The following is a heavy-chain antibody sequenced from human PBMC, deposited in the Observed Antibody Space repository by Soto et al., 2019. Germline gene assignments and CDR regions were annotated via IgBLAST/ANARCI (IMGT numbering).Heavy chain of an antibody. CDR1: GCSITNYY. D-gene: IGHD3-10*01. Sequence: QVQLQESGPGLVKPSETLSLTCTVSGCSITNYYCSWFRQPQGKGLEWIGYIQYNGYSAYNLSLKRRVTMSMDTSKTQFSLMLESVTATDTAVYYCARHGFGSLHGLVDVWGQGTTVIVSS. CDR2: IQYNGYS. CDR3: ARHGFGSLHGLVDV. V-gene: IGHV4-59*08. J-gene: IGHJ6*02.